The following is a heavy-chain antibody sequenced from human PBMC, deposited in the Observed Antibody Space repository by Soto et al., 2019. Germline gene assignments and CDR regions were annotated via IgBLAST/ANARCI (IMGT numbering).Heavy chain of an antibody. J-gene: IGHJ6*02. CDR2: IYYSGST. V-gene: IGHV4-31*03. CDR3: AGDRVSMGV. CDR1: GGSISSGGYY. Sequence: SETLSLTCTVSGGSISSGGYYWSWIRQHPGKGLEWIGYIYYSGSTYYNPSLKSRVSISVDTSENQFSLRLGSVPAADTAGSYWAGDRVSMGVWGQGTTVPVS.